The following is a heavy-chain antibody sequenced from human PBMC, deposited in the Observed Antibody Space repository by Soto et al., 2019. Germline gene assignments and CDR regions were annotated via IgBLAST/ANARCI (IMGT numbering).Heavy chain of an antibody. J-gene: IGHJ4*02. CDR3: AKVATPFSSIAARAGSFDY. CDR1: GFTFSSYG. V-gene: IGHV3-30*18. Sequence: PGGSLRLSCAASGFTFSSYGMHWVRQAPGKGLEWVAVISYDGSNKYYADSVKGRFTISRDNSKNTLYLQMNSLRAEDTAVYYCAKVATPFSSIAARAGSFDYWGQGTLVTVSS. CDR2: ISYDGSNK. D-gene: IGHD6-6*01.